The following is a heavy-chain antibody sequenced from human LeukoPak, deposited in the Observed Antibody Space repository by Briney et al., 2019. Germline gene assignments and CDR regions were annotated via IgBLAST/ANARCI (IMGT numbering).Heavy chain of an antibody. J-gene: IGHJ1*01. V-gene: IGHV3-7*01. CDR3: ARGPRNSSSYQYFQH. CDR1: GFTFSSYW. Sequence: GGSLRLSCAASGFTFSSYWMSWVRQAPGKGLEWVANIKQDGSEKYYVDSVKGRFTISRDNAKNSLYLQMNSLRAEDTAVYYCARGPRNSSSYQYFQHWGQGTLVTVSS. CDR2: IKQDGSEK. D-gene: IGHD6-13*01.